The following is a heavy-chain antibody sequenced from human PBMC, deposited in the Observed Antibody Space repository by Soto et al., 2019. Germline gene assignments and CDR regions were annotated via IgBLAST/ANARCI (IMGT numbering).Heavy chain of an antibody. CDR1: GGSISSGGYY. J-gene: IGHJ5*02. CDR2: IYYSGST. V-gene: IGHV4-31*03. CDR3: ARGRVADFWSGNEETWFDN. Sequence: SETLSLTCTVSGGSISSGGYYWSWIRQHPVKGLEWIGYIYYSGSTYYNPSLKSRVIISVDTSKNQFSLNLSSVTAADTPVTYCARGRVADFWSGNEETWFDNWGQGTLVTVSS. D-gene: IGHD3-3*01.